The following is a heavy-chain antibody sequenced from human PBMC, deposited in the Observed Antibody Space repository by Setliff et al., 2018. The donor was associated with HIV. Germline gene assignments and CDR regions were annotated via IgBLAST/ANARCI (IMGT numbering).Heavy chain of an antibody. Sequence: SETLSLTCTVSGGSISSYYWSWIRQPPGKGLEWIGYIYYSGSTNYNPSLKSRVTISADTSKNHLSLKLTSLTAADTAFYYCGRLETGPATSAYGPFNSWGQGKMVTVSS. CDR2: IYYSGST. V-gene: IGHV4-59*12. CDR1: GGSISSYY. J-gene: IGHJ4*02. CDR3: GRLETGPATSAYGPFNS. D-gene: IGHD4-17*01.